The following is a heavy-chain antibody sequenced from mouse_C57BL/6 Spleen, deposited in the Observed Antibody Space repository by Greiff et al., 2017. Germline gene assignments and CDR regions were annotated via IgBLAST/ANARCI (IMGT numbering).Heavy chain of an antibody. CDR1: GYTFTDSY. D-gene: IGHD2-4*01. CDR3: AREGYDYDWFAY. V-gene: IGHV1-26*01. J-gene: IGHJ3*01. Sequence: VQLQQSGPELVQPGASVKISCKASGYTFTDSYMNWVKQSHGKSLEWIGDINPNTGGTSYNQQFKGQATLTVAKSSSTAYMELRSLTSEYSAVYYCAREGYDYDWFAYWGQGTLVTVSA. CDR2: INPNTGGT.